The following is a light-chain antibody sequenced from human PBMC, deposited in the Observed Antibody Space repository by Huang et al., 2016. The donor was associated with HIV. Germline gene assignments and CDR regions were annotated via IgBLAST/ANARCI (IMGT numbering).Light chain of an antibody. Sequence: EIVMTQSPATLSVSPGERATLACRASQSVSSNLACYQQKPGQAPRLLIYGASTRATGIPARFSGSGSGTEFTLTISSLQSEDFAVYYCQQYNKWPMYTFGQGTKLEIK. CDR3: QQYNKWPMYT. CDR2: GAS. CDR1: QSVSSN. V-gene: IGKV3-15*01. J-gene: IGKJ2*01.